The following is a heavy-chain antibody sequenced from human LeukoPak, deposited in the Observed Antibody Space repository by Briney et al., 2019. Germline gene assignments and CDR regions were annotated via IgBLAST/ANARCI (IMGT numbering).Heavy chain of an antibody. Sequence: GQSLHISTKGSGYSFSSYWIGWVRQMPGKGLEWMGIIYPGDSDTRYSPSFQGQVTISADKSISTAYLQWSSLRASDTAMYYCVRPVNYGDHGDYWGQGTLVTVSS. D-gene: IGHD4-17*01. CDR2: IYPGDSDT. V-gene: IGHV5-51*01. CDR3: VRPVNYGDHGDY. J-gene: IGHJ4*02. CDR1: GYSFSSYW.